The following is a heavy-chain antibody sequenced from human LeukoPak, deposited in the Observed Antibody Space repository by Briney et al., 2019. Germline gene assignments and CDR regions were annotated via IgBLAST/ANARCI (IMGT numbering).Heavy chain of an antibody. D-gene: IGHD4-23*01. CDR2: IYYSGST. J-gene: IGHJ4*02. CDR1: GGSISRGDYY. Sequence: PSETLSLTCTVSGGSISRGDYYWSWIRQHPGKGLEWIGYIYYSGSTYYNPSLKSRVTISVDTSKNQFSLKLSSVTAADTAVYYCARATVVTQVSFDYWGQGTLVTVSS. CDR3: ARATVVTQVSFDY. V-gene: IGHV4-30-4*01.